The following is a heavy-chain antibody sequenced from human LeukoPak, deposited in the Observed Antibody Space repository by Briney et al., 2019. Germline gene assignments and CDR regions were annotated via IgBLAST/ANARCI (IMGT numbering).Heavy chain of an antibody. CDR1: GFTFSSYE. CDR3: AKASRFGYSYGPREYFYYMDV. V-gene: IGHV3-48*03. Sequence: GGSLRLSCAASGFTFSSYEMNWVRQAPGKGLEWVSYISSSGSTIYYADSVKGRFTISRDNAKNSLYLQMNSLRVEDTAVYYCAKASRFGYSYGPREYFYYMDVWGKGTTVTISS. J-gene: IGHJ6*03. CDR2: ISSSGSTI. D-gene: IGHD5-18*01.